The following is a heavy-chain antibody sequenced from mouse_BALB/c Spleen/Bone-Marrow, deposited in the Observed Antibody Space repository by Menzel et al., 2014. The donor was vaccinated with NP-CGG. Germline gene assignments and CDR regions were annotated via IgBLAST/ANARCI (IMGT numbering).Heavy chain of an antibody. CDR2: INPSSGYT. D-gene: IGHD2-2*01. Sequence: VQLVEYGAELARPGASVKMSCKASGYTFDYYTVQWVKQRPGQGLEWIGYINPSSGYTNYNQKFKDKATLTADKSSSTAYMQLSSLTSEDSAVYYCAREVYGSWFAYWGQGTLVTVSA. CDR1: GYTFDYYT. CDR3: AREVYGSWFAY. V-gene: IGHV1-4*01. J-gene: IGHJ3*01.